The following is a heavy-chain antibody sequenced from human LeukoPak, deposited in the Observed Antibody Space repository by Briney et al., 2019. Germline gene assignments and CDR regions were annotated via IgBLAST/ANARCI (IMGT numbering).Heavy chain of an antibody. D-gene: IGHD5-12*01. Sequence: GVSVTLLCSPSGFTFSVYYKSWLRQATGKGLEGVAYITSSGDDNSYAVSVKCRFTICRDNDKKALFLRMISLRGEDTATYYCARDILATSGVFWGGGTLVSVSS. CDR3: ARDILATSGVF. V-gene: IGHV3-11*01. CDR1: GFTFSVYY. CDR2: ITSSGDDN. J-gene: IGHJ4*02.